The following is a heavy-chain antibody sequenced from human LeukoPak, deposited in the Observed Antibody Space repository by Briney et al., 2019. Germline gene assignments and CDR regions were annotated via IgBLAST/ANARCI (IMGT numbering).Heavy chain of an antibody. CDR1: GFTVTSNY. J-gene: IGHJ4*02. CDR2: IYSGGTT. V-gene: IGHV3-53*01. CDR3: ARGGRYYDRSGYYYYFDL. Sequence: GGSLRLSCAASGFTVTSNYMTWVRQAPGKGLEWVSLIYSGGTTYYADSVKGRFNIYSDNSKNSLYLQMNSLRGEDTAMYYCARGGRYYDRSGYYYYFDLWGQGTLVTVSS. D-gene: IGHD3-22*01.